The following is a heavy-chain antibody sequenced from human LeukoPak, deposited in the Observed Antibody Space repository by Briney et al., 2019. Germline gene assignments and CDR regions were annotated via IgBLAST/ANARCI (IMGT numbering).Heavy chain of an antibody. CDR2: INHSGST. V-gene: IGHV4-34*01. CDR3: ARGVDTAIRATPYYFDY. J-gene: IGHJ4*02. CDR1: GGSFSGYY. D-gene: IGHD5-18*01. Sequence: SETLSLTCAVYGGSFSGYYWSWIRQPPGKGLEWIGEINHSGSTNYNPSLKSRVTISVDTSKNQFSLKLSSVTAADTAVYYCARGVDTAIRATPYYFDYWGQGTLVTVSS.